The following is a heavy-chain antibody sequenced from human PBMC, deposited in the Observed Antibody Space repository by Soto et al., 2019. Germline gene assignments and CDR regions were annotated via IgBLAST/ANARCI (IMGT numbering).Heavy chain of an antibody. D-gene: IGHD2-15*01. J-gene: IGHJ5*02. CDR3: ARGYCSGGSCYRWFDP. CDR1: GGSISSYY. CDR2: IYYSGST. Sequence: SETLSLTCTVSGGSISSYYWSWIRQPPGKGLEWIGYIYYSGSTNYNPSLKSRVTISVDTSKNQFSLKLSSVTAADTAVYYCARGYCSGGSCYRWFDPWGQGTLVTVSS. V-gene: IGHV4-59*01.